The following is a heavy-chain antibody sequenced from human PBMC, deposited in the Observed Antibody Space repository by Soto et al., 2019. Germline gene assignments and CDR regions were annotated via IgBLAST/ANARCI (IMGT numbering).Heavy chain of an antibody. V-gene: IGHV4-59*01. CDR3: ARGHIVVVVAAINNWFDP. D-gene: IGHD2-15*01. Sequence: PSETLCLTCTVSGGSISSYYWSWIRQPPGKGLEWIGYIYYSGSTNYNPSLKSRVTISVDTSKNQFSLKMSSVTAADTAVYYCARGHIVVVVAAINNWFDPWGQGTLVTVSS. CDR2: IYYSGST. CDR1: GGSISSYY. J-gene: IGHJ5*02.